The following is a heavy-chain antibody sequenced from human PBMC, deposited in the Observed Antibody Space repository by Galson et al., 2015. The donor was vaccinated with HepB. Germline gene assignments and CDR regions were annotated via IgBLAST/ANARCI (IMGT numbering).Heavy chain of an antibody. D-gene: IGHD1-26*01. V-gene: IGHV3-23*01. CDR1: GFTFSSYA. CDR2: ISGSGGST. J-gene: IGHJ4*02. CDR3: AKSFIGGLVGATDY. Sequence: SLRLSCAASGFTFSSYAMSWVRQAPGKGLEWVSAISGSGGSTYYADSVKGRFTISRDNSKNTLYLQMNSLRAEDTAVYYCAKSFIGGLVGATDYWGQGTLVTVSS.